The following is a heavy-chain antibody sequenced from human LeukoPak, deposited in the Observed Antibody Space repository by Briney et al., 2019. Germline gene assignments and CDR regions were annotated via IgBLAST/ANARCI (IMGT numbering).Heavy chain of an antibody. J-gene: IGHJ4*02. Sequence: ASVKVSCKASGYTFTGYYMHWVRQAPGQGLEWMGWINPNSGGTNYAQKFQGRVTMTRDTSISTVYMELSRLRSDDTAVYYCARDVGEYCSSINCHASDYWGQGTLVTVSS. CDR1: GYTFTGYY. CDR2: INPNSGGT. V-gene: IGHV1-2*02. D-gene: IGHD2-2*01. CDR3: ARDVGEYCSSINCHASDY.